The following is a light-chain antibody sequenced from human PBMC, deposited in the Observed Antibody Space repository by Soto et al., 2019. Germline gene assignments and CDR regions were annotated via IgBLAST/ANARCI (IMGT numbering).Light chain of an antibody. CDR2: EGS. J-gene: IGLJ2*01. V-gene: IGLV2-23*01. CDR1: SNDIGSYNL. Sequence: QSALTQSASVSGSPGQSITISCIGTSNDIGSYNLVSWYQQHPGKSPRLLIYEGSKRPSGASNRFSGSKSGNTASLTISGLQIEDEADYYCTSYSGTNKLLFGGGTKVTVL. CDR3: TSYSGTNKLL.